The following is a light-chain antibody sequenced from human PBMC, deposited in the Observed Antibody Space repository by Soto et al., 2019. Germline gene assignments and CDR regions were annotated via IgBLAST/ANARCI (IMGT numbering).Light chain of an antibody. CDR2: GAS. Sequence: EIVLTQSPCTLSLSPGQSAPLPCSASQRVSSSYLAWYQQKPGQAPRVVIYGASSRATGIPDRFSGSGSGTDFTLTISRLEPEDFAVYYRQQYGSSPWTFGQGTKVDIK. CDR1: QRVSSSY. V-gene: IGKV3-20*01. J-gene: IGKJ1*01. CDR3: QQYGSSPWT.